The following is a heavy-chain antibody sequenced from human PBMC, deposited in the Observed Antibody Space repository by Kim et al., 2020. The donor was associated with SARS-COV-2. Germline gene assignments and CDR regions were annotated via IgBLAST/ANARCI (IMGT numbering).Heavy chain of an antibody. D-gene: IGHD1-26*01. V-gene: IGHV3-15*01. J-gene: IGHJ4*02. CDR2: TT. Sequence: TTDYAAPVKGRFTISRDDSKNTLYLQMNSLKTEDTAVYYCTTVVIHLLFYWGQGTLVTVSS. CDR3: TTVVIHLLFY.